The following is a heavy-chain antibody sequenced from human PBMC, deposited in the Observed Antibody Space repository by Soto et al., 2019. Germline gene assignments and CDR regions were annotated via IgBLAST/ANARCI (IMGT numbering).Heavy chain of an antibody. CDR2: INPSGGST. CDR1: GYTFTSYY. V-gene: IGHV1-46*03. CDR3: ARYQKVTYYDFWSGYSAAFDI. J-gene: IGHJ3*02. Sequence: ASVKVSCKASGYTFTSYYMHWVRQAPGQGLERMGIINPSGGSTSYAQKFQGRVTMTRDTSTSTVYMELSSLRSEDTAVYYCARYQKVTYYDFWSGYSAAFDIWGQGTMVTVSS. D-gene: IGHD3-3*01.